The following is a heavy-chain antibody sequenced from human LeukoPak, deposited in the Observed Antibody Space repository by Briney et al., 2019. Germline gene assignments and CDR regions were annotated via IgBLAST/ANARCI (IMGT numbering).Heavy chain of an antibody. J-gene: IGHJ6*04. CDR2: INHSGST. CDR3: ARGTLVVPAAHPGMDV. D-gene: IGHD2-2*01. V-gene: IGHV4-34*01. Sequence: PSETLSLTCAVYGGSFSGYYWSWIRQPPGKGLEWIGEINHSGSTNYNPSLKSRVTISVDTSKNQFSLKLSSETAADTAVYYCARGTLVVPAAHPGMDVWGKGTTVTVSS. CDR1: GGSFSGYY.